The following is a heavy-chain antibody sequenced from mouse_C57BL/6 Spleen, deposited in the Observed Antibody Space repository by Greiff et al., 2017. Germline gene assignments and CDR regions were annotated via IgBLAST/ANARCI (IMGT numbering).Heavy chain of an antibody. V-gene: IGHV6-6*01. J-gene: IGHJ3*01. D-gene: IGHD2-4*01. CDR3: TRPLYYDYDRGQAWFAY. CDR2: IRNKANNHAT. CDR1: GFTFSDAW. Sequence: EVQRVESGGGLVQPGGSMKLSCAASGFTFSDAWMDWVRQSPEKGLEWVAEIRNKANNHATYYAESVKGRFTISRDDSKSSVYLQMNSLRAEDTGIYYCTRPLYYDYDRGQAWFAYWGQGTLVTVSA.